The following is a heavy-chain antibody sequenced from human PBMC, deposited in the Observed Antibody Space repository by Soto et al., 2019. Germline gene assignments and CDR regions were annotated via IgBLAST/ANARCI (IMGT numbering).Heavy chain of an antibody. D-gene: IGHD6-13*01. V-gene: IGHV1-69*13. CDR3: ARARHPGSSWYRLDY. J-gene: IGHJ4*02. CDR1: GGTFSSYA. Sequence: ASVKVSCKASGGTFSSYAISWVRQAPGQGLEWMGGIIPIFGTANYAQKFQGRVTITADESTSTAYMELSSLRSEDTAVYYCARARHPGSSWYRLDYWGQGTLVTVSS. CDR2: IIPIFGTA.